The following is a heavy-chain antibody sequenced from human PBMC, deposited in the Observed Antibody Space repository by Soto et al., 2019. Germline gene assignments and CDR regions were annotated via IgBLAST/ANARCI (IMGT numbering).Heavy chain of an antibody. D-gene: IGHD4-17*01. CDR3: ANSWTTLTTGFDF. CDR2: ISYDGSNK. CDR1: GFTFSSYA. J-gene: IGHJ4*02. Sequence: GGSLRLSCAASGFTFSSYAMHWVRQAPGKGLEWVAVISYDGSNKYYADSVKGRFTISRDNSKNTLYLQMNNLRPEDTAMYYCANSWTTLTTGFDFWGQGALVTVSS. V-gene: IGHV3-30-3*01.